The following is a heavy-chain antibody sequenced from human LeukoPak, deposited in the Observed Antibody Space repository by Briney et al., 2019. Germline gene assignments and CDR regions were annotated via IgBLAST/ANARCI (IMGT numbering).Heavy chain of an antibody. J-gene: IGHJ6*03. CDR3: ARGADYYSPLDV. V-gene: IGHV6-1*01. Sequence: WETLKLTCDISGDSVSRYGVGWKRHRQCPWIGLEGLVRTCYKSKWYNDYAESLKNRIIISPDTSKNRFSLQLNSVTPEDTAVYFCARGADYYSPLDVWGQGTTVTVSS. CDR2: TCYKSKWYN. CDR1: GDSVSRYGVG.